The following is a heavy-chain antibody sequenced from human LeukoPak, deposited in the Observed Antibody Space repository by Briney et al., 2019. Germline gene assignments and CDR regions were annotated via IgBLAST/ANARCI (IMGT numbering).Heavy chain of an antibody. CDR1: GYTLTELS. Sequence: ASVKVSCKVSGYTLTELSMHWVRQAPGKGLEWMGWINPNSGGTNYAQKFQGWVTMTRDTSISTAYMELSRLRSDDAAVYYCARDRGGSYFDYWGQGTLVTVSS. V-gene: IGHV1-2*04. CDR2: INPNSGGT. CDR3: ARDRGGSYFDY. D-gene: IGHD1-26*01. J-gene: IGHJ4*02.